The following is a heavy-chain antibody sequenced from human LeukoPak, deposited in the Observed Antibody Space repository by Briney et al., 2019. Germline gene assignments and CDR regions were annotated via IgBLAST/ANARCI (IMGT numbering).Heavy chain of an antibody. D-gene: IGHD2-2*01. Sequence: PSETLSLTCTVSGGSISSGGYYWSWIRQPPGKGLEWIGEINHSGSTNYNPSLKSRVTISVDTSKNQFSLKLSSVTAADTAVYYCAREPRPAAIEGYNWFDPWGQGTLVAVSS. CDR1: GGSISSGGYY. J-gene: IGHJ5*02. V-gene: IGHV4-39*07. CDR2: INHSGST. CDR3: AREPRPAAIEGYNWFDP.